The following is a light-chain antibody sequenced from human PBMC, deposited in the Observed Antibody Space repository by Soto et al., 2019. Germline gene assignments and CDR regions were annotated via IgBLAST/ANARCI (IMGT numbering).Light chain of an antibody. CDR1: SSNIGSNT. V-gene: IGLV1-44*01. CDR2: SNN. CDR3: AAWDDSLNAFYV. Sequence: QSVLTQPPSGSGTPGQRVTISCSGSSSNIGSNTVNWYQQLPGTAPKLLIYSNNQRPSGVPDRFSGSKSGTSASLAISGLQSEDEADYYCAAWDDSLNAFYVFGTGTKVTVL. J-gene: IGLJ1*01.